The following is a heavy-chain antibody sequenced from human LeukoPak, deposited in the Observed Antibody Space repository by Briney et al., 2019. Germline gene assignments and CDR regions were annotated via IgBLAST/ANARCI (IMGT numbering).Heavy chain of an antibody. J-gene: IGHJ2*01. CDR1: GGSISSYY. D-gene: IGHD4-17*01. CDR3: ARDSMTTVFWYFDL. V-gene: IGHV4-4*07. CDR2: IYTSGST. Sequence: SETLSLTCTVSGGSISSYYWSWIRQPAGKGLEWIGRIYTSGSTNYNPSLKSRVTMSVDTSKNQFSLKLSSVTAADTAVYYCARDSMTTVFWYFDLWGRGTLVTVSS.